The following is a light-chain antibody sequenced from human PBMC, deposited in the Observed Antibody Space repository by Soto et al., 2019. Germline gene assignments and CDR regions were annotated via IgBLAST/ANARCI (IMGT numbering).Light chain of an antibody. CDR1: QSVSSN. V-gene: IGKV3-15*01. CDR3: QQYHNWPIT. Sequence: EIVMTQSPATLSVSPGESATLSCRASQSVSSNLAWHQQKPGQAPRILMYDASTRATVSARFRGSGSGTEFTLTISSLQSEDFAVYYCQQYHNWPITFGQGTRLQIK. J-gene: IGKJ5*01. CDR2: DAS.